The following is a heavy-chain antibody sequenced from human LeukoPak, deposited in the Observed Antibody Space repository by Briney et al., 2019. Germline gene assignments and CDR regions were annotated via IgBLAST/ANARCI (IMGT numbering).Heavy chain of an antibody. CDR3: ARGRGDMITFGGVIVLPDY. V-gene: IGHV3-21*01. D-gene: IGHD3-16*02. CDR2: ISSSSSYI. CDR1: GFTFSSYS. Sequence: GGSLRLSCAASGFTFSSYSMNWVRQAPGKGLEWVSSISSSSSYIYYADSVKGRFTISRDNAKNSLYLQMNSLRAEDTAVYYCARGRGDMITFGGVIVLPDYWGQGTLVTVSS. J-gene: IGHJ4*02.